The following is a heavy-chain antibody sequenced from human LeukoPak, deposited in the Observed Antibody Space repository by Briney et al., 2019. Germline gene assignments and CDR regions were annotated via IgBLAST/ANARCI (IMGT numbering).Heavy chain of an antibody. CDR1: GYTFTSYY. J-gene: IGHJ4*02. Sequence: ASVKVSCKASGYTFTSYYMHWVRQAPGQGLEWMGIINPSGGSTSYAQKFQSRVTMTRDTSRSTVYMELSSLRSEDTAVYYCARYGGLRTYYYDSSGFDYWGQGTLVTVSS. D-gene: IGHD3-22*01. CDR2: INPSGGST. CDR3: ARYGGLRTYYYDSSGFDY. V-gene: IGHV1-46*01.